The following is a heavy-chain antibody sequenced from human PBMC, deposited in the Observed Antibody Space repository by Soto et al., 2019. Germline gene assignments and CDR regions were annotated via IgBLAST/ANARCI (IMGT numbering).Heavy chain of an antibody. CDR2: LKSRTDGGTT. CDR3: TTSGWDRDSGGYYYWDLAY. CDR1: GFTFSNAW. J-gene: IGHJ4*02. D-gene: IGHD3-22*01. Sequence: PGGSLRLSCAASGFTFSNAWMNWVRQAPGKGLEWVGRLKSRTDGGTTDYAAPVKGRFTISRDDSKNTLYLQMNSLKTEDTAVYYCTTSGWDRDSGGYYYWDLAYWGQGTLVTVSS. V-gene: IGHV3-15*07.